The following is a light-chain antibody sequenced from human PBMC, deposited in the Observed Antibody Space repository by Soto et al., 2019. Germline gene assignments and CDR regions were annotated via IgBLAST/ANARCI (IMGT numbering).Light chain of an antibody. CDR1: QSISGW. Sequence: DIQMTQSPSTLSASVGDRVTFTCRASQSISGWLAWYQQKPGKAPKLLIYKASSLESGVPSRFSGGGSETQVTRAIRSLLLDDFSAPSCQQYLNHGARPFGQGPKVQIK. J-gene: IGKJ1*01. CDR2: KAS. V-gene: IGKV1-5*03. CDR3: QQYLNHGARP.